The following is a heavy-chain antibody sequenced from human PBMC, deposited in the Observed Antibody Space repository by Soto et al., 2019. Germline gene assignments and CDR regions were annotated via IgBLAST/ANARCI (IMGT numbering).Heavy chain of an antibody. J-gene: IGHJ6*02. CDR3: ARALGTAVDDIVGESSRDYSFYGMDV. CDR2: ISGSSSTI. Sequence: EVQLVESGGGLVQPGGSLRLSCAASGFTFSSYSMNWVRQAPGKGLEWVSYISGSSSTIYYADSVKGRFTISRDNAKNSLYLQLNSLRDEDTSVYYCARALGTAVDDIVGESSRDYSFYGMDVWGQGTTVTVSS. D-gene: IGHD6-19*01. V-gene: IGHV3-48*02. CDR1: GFTFSSYS.